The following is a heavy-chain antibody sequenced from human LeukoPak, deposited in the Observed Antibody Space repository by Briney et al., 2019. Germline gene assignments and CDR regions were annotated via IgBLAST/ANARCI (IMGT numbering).Heavy chain of an antibody. V-gene: IGHV1-69*13. CDR1: GGTFSTYS. Sequence: ASLKVSCKASGGTFSTYSISWVRQAPGQGLEWMGGIIPIFNTKNYAQRFQDRVILTADQSTSTAYMELSSLRSEDTAVYYCARGNSRWSTPSSSYYYRMDVWGQGATVAVSS. D-gene: IGHD4-23*01. CDR2: IIPIFNTK. J-gene: IGHJ6*02. CDR3: ARGNSRWSTPSSSYYYRMDV.